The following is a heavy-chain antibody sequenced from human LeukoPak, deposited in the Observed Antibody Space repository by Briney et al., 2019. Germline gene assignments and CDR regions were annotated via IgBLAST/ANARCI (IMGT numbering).Heavy chain of an antibody. V-gene: IGHV3-23*01. D-gene: IGHD4-11*01. Sequence: GGSLRLSCAASGFTFSSYAMGWVRQAPGKGLEWVSAISGSGGSTYYADSVKGRFTISRDNSKNTLYLQMNSLRAEDTAVYYCAKDDMSTVTTLFDYWGQGTLVTVSS. J-gene: IGHJ4*02. CDR1: GFTFSSYA. CDR2: ISGSGGST. CDR3: AKDDMSTVTTLFDY.